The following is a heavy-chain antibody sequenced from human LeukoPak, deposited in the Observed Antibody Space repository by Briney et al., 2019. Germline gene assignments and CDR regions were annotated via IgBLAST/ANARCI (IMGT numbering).Heavy chain of an antibody. J-gene: IGHJ4*02. D-gene: IGHD3-10*01. Sequence: GGSLRLSCAASGFTFSSYAMSWVRQAPGKGLEWVSAISGSGGSTYYADSVKGRFTISRDNSKNTLYLQMNSLRAEDTAVYYCAKDLWFGELRHYFDYWGQGTLVTVSS. CDR3: AKDLWFGELRHYFDY. V-gene: IGHV3-23*01. CDR1: GFTFSSYA. CDR2: ISGSGGST.